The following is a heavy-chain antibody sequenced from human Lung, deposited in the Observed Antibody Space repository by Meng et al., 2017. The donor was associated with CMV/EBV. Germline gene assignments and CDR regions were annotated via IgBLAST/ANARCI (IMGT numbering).Heavy chain of an antibody. D-gene: IGHD4-11*01. CDR2: ISYSGST. V-gene: IGHV4-39*07. CDR3: AREGEKGDYTEYRIDDGMDF. CDR1: GSSISSRSYY. Sequence: GSLRPSCTVFGSSISSRSYYWAWIRQSPGRGLEWIGSISYSGSTYYNPSLKSRVTISVETSKNQFSLRLSSVTAADTAVYFCAREGEKGDYTEYRIDDGMDFWGQGTTVTVSS. J-gene: IGHJ6*02.